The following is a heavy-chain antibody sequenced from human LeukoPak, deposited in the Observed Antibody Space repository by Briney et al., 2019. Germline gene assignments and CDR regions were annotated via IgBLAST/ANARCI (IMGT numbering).Heavy chain of an antibody. Sequence: GGSLSLSCAASGFTSSNYAMIWVRQAPGKGLEWVSSISSSSSYIYYADSVKGRFTISRDNAKNSLYLQMNSLRAEDTAVYYCARADVSPLRFFEWLLSQYYFDYWGQGTLVTVSS. CDR1: GFTSSNYA. V-gene: IGHV3-21*01. D-gene: IGHD3-3*01. CDR3: ARADVSPLRFFEWLLSQYYFDY. J-gene: IGHJ4*02. CDR2: ISSSSSYI.